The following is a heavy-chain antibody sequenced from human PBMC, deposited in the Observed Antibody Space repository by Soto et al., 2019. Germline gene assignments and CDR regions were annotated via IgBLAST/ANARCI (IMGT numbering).Heavy chain of an antibody. V-gene: IGHV1-18*01. CDR1: GYTVTSYD. CDR2: ISAYNGNT. Sequence: XAVNVSCQASGYTVTSYDMSWVRQAPGQGIEWMGWISAYNGNTNYAQNLQGRVTMSTDTSTSTAYMELRSLRSDDTAVYYCARYYCRSALGWFHHWGQGTLVTVSS. J-gene: IGHJ5*02. CDR3: ARYYCRSALGWFHH. D-gene: IGHD3-16*01.